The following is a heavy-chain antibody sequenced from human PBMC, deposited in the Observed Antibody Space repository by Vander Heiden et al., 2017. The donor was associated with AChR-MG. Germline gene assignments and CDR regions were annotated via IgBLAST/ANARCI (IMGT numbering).Heavy chain of an antibody. J-gene: IGHJ4*02. CDR1: GFTFRSYA. CDR2: ISYTGDNT. D-gene: IGHD1-20*01. Sequence: EVQLLESGGALVQPGGSLRLPCAASGFTFRSYAVSWVRQAPGEGLEWLSTISYTGDNTYYAGAVKGRFTISRDNSMHTLYLEMNRMRAEDTAVYYCGKWSDNWNYYFDYWGQGTLVTVSS. CDR3: GKWSDNWNYYFDY. V-gene: IGHV3-23*01.